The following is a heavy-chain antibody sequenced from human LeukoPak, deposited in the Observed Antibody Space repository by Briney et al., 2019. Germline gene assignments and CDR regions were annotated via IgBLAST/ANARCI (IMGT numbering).Heavy chain of an antibody. CDR3: ARGYYYDSSGYHEGDDAFDI. D-gene: IGHD3-22*01. Sequence: GGSLRLSCAASGFTFSDYYMSWIRQAPGKGLEWVSYISSSGSTIYYADSVKGRFTISRDNSKNTLYLQMNSLRAEDTAVYYCARGYYYDSSGYHEGDDAFDIWGQGTMVTVSS. V-gene: IGHV3-11*04. CDR2: ISSSGSTI. J-gene: IGHJ3*02. CDR1: GFTFSDYY.